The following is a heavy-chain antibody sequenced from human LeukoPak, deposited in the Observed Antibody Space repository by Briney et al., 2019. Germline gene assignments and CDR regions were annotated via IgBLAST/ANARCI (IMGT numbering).Heavy chain of an antibody. D-gene: IGHD5-18*01. Sequence: PGGSLRLSCTASGFSFSSYNINWVRQAQGKWLEWVSYISRGSTTIYYADSLKGRFTISRDNAKNSLYLEMNSLRAEDTAVYYCAISSRYNYFDYWGQGTLVTVSS. CDR1: GFSFSSYN. CDR3: AISSRYNYFDY. J-gene: IGHJ4*02. V-gene: IGHV3-48*01. CDR2: ISRGSTTI.